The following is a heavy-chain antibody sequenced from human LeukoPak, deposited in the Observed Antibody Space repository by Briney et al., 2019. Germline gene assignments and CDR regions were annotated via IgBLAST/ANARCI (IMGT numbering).Heavy chain of an antibody. CDR2: FYSGGST. D-gene: IGHD3-3*01. J-gene: IGHJ5*02. CDR1: GFTVSSNY. CDR3: RGESSDFWSARKGFDP. V-gene: IGHV3-53*01. Sequence: GGSLRLSCAASGFTVSSNYMSWVRQAPGKGLEWVSVFYSGGSTYYAGTVQGGFTISRDNSKNTESVSMNSLRAKEAAVYYLRGESSDFWSARKGFDPWGQGTLVTVSS.